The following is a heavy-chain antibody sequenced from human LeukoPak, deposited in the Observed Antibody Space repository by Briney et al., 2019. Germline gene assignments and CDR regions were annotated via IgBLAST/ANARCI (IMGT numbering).Heavy chain of an antibody. J-gene: IGHJ4*02. CDR1: GFTFSDYY. V-gene: IGHV3-11*06. Sequence: GGSLRLSCAASGFTFSDYYMSWLRQAPGKGLEWVSYISSSSSYTNYAHSVKGRFTISRDNAKNSLYLQMNSLRAEDTAVYYCARDATMVRGVDYWGQGTLVTASS. D-gene: IGHD3-10*01. CDR2: ISSSSSYT. CDR3: ARDATMVRGVDY.